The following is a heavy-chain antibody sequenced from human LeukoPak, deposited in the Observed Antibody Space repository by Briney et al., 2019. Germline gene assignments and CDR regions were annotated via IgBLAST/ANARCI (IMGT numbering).Heavy chain of an antibody. J-gene: IGHJ4*02. V-gene: IGHV3-9*01. CDR3: AKDYTAMVMHSDY. CDR1: GFTFDDYA. Sequence: PGRSPRLSCAASGFTFDDYAMHWVRQAPGKGLEWVSGISWNSGSIGYADSVKGRFTISRDNAKNSLYLQMNSLRAEDTALYYCAKDYTAMVMHSDYWGQGTLVTVSS. D-gene: IGHD5-18*01. CDR2: ISWNSGSI.